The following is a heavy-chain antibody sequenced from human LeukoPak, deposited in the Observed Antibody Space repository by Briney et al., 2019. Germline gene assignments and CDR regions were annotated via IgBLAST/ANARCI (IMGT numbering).Heavy chain of an antibody. V-gene: IGHV4-61*02. D-gene: IGHD4-23*01. CDR1: GGSISSGSYY. CDR3: ARGAGGRKPFVDY. Sequence: SQTLSLTCTVSGGSISSGSYYWSWIRQPAGKGLEWIGRIYTSGSTNYNPSLKSRVTISVDTSKNQFSLKLSSVTAADTAVYYCARGAGGRKPFVDYWGQGTLVTVSS. CDR2: IYTSGST. J-gene: IGHJ4*02.